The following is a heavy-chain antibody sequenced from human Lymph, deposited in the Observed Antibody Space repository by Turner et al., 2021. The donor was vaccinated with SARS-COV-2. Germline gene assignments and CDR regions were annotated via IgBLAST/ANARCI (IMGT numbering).Heavy chain of an antibody. D-gene: IGHD2-2*01. CDR2: IYYIGST. V-gene: IGHV4-39*01. Sequence: QLQLQESGPGLVKPSETLSLTCTVSVGSISSSSNYWGWIRQPPGKGLEWIGYIYYIGSTYYNPSLKSRVTISVDTSKTQFSLKLSSVTAADTAVYYCASEGFIVVVLAPSRDAFDIWGQGTMVTISS. CDR1: VGSISSSSNY. J-gene: IGHJ3*02. CDR3: ASEGFIVVVLAPSRDAFDI.